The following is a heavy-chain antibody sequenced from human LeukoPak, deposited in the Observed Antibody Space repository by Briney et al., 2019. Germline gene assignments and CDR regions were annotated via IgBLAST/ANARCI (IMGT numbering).Heavy chain of an antibody. J-gene: IGHJ6*02. CDR3: AATYSYDIYYYYYGMDV. D-gene: IGHD5-18*01. Sequence: SVKVSCKASGGTFSSYAISWVRQAPGQGLEWMGGIIPIFGTANYAQKFQGRVTITADESASTAYMELSSLRSEDTAVYYCAATYSYDIYYYYYGMDVWGQGTTVTVSS. CDR1: GGTFSSYA. V-gene: IGHV1-69*13. CDR2: IIPIFGTA.